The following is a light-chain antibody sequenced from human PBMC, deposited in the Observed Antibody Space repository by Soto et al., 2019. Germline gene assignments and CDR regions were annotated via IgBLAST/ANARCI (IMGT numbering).Light chain of an antibody. CDR1: SGHSSYI. CDR3: ETWDSNTFVV. CDR2: LEGSGSY. Sequence: QSVLTQSSSASASLGSSVKLTCTLSSGHSSYIIAWHQQQPGKAPRYLMKLEGSGSYNKGSGVPDRFSGSSSGADRYLTISNLQSEDEADYYCETWDSNTFVVFGGGTMLTVL. V-gene: IGLV4-60*03. J-gene: IGLJ2*01.